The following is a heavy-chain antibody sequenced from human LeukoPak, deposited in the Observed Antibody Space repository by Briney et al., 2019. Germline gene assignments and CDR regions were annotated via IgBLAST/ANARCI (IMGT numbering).Heavy chain of an antibody. CDR2: IKKDGSDK. J-gene: IGHJ4*02. CDR3: ARDSLIQYGSGSYWGFDY. Sequence: GGSLRLSCVASGFMFSNYWMSWVRQVPGKGPEWVADIKKDGSDKYYVGPVKGRFTISRDNAKNSLYLQMNNLRAEDTAVYYCARDSLIQYGSGSYWGFDYWGQGILVTVSS. D-gene: IGHD3-10*01. CDR1: GFMFSNYW. V-gene: IGHV3-7*03.